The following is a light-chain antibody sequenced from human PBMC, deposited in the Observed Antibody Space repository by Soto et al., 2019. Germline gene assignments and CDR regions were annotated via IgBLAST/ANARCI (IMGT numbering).Light chain of an antibody. Sequence: QSVLTQPPSVSGAPGQRVTISCTGSSSNIGTGYDVHWYQQLPGTAPKVLIYGNTNRPSGVPDRFSGPKSGTSASLAITGLQAEDEADYYCCSYAARYTFYVFGTGTKVTVL. V-gene: IGLV1-40*01. CDR3: CSYAARYTFYV. CDR2: GNT. J-gene: IGLJ1*01. CDR1: SSNIGTGYD.